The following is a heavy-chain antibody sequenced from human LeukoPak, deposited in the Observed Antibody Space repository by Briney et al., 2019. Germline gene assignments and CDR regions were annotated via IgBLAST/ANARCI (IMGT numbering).Heavy chain of an antibody. CDR1: GYSISSGYY. J-gene: IGHJ4*02. V-gene: IGHV4-38-2*01. D-gene: IGHD3-22*01. CDR2: IDRSGNR. CDR3: ARSGDYIKEGFDY. Sequence: PSETLSLTCAVSGYSISSGYYWGWIRQSPGKGLEWIGSIDRSGNRYYNPSLKSRVALSVDTSENQFSLQLSSVTAADRALYYCARSGDYIKEGFDYRGQGTLVTVSS.